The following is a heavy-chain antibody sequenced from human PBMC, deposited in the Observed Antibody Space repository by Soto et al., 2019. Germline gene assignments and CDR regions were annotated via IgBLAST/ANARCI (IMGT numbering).Heavy chain of an antibody. D-gene: IGHD6-19*01. Sequence: GGSLRLSCAASGFTFSSYSMNWVRQAPGKGLEWVSYISSSSSTIYYADSVKGRFTISRDNAKNSLYLQMNSLRAEDTAVYYCAGDSAPLLTEGWYYYAGRDCSRYRGVWGKGPT. CDR3: AGDSAPLLTEGWYYYAGRDCSRYRGV. J-gene: IGHJ6*03. V-gene: IGHV3-48*01. CDR2: ISSSSSTI. CDR1: GFTFSSYS.